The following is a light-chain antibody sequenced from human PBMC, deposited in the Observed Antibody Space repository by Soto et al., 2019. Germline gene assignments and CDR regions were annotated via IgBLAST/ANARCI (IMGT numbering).Light chain of an antibody. Sequence: EIVLPQSPGTLSLSPGERATLSCRASQSVSSSYLAWYQKKPGQAPRLLIYGASSRATGIPDRFSGSGSGTDFTLTISSLEPEDFALYYCEQYGGAPAWTFGQGTKGEIK. CDR1: QSVSSSY. CDR3: EQYGGAPAWT. CDR2: GAS. V-gene: IGKV3-20*01. J-gene: IGKJ1*01.